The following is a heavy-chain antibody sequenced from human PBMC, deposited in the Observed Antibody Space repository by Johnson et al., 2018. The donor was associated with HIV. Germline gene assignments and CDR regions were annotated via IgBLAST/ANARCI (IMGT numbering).Heavy chain of an antibody. V-gene: IGHV3-9*01. J-gene: IGHJ3*02. D-gene: IGHD6-13*01. CDR2: ISWNSGSI. CDR1: GFTFDDYA. Sequence: QLVESGGSVVRPGGSLRLSCAASGFTFDDYAMHWVRQAPGKGLEWVSGISWNSGSIGYADSVKGRFTISRDNSKNTLYLQMNRLRAEDTAVYYCAKDLYSSSWTNDAFDIWGQGTMVTVSS. CDR3: AKDLYSSSWTNDAFDI.